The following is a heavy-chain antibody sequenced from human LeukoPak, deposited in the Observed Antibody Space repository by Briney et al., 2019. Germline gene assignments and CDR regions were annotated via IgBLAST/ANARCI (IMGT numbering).Heavy chain of an antibody. V-gene: IGHV3-33*06. CDR3: AKDFPDGSRNWGFNY. J-gene: IGHJ4*02. D-gene: IGHD3-10*01. CDR1: GFTFSSYG. CDR2: ILSDGSKE. Sequence: GGSLRLSCAASGFTFSSYGMHRVRQAPGKGLEWVAVILSDGSKEFYTDSVKGRFTISRDNSKNTLYLQMNSLRAEDTAVYYCAKDFPDGSRNWGFNYWGQGTLVTVSS.